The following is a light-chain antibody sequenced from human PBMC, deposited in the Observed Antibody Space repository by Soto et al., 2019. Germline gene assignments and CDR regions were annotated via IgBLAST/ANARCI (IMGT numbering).Light chain of an antibody. V-gene: IGKV1-39*01. CDR1: QSISSY. CDR3: QQSYSTPRT. J-gene: IGKJ5*01. CDR2: AAS. Sequence: DIQMTHSPSTLSAYEGDRVTITCRASQSISSYLNWYQQKPGKAPKLLIYAASSLQSGVPSRFSGSGSGTDFTLTISSLQPEDFATYYCQQSYSTPRTFGQGTRLEIK.